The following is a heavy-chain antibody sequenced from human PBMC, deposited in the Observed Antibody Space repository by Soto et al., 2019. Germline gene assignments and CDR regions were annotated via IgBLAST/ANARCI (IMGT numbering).Heavy chain of an antibody. CDR1: GGTFSSYA. D-gene: IGHD4-17*01. Sequence: ASVKVSCRASGGTFSSYAISWVRQAPGQGLEWMGGIIPIFGTANYAQKFQGRVTITADESTSTAYMELSSLRSEDTAVYYCARGGAAVTTFYFDYWGQGTPVTVSA. CDR2: IIPIFGTA. CDR3: ARGGAAVTTFYFDY. J-gene: IGHJ4*01. V-gene: IGHV1-69*13.